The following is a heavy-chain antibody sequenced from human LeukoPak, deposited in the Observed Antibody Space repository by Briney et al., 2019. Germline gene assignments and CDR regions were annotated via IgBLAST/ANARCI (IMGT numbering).Heavy chain of an antibody. Sequence: PGGSLRLSCAASGFTFSSYAMGWVRQAPGKGLEWVSAISGSGGNTYYADSVKGRFTISRDNSKNTLYLQMNSLRAEDTAVYYCAKYANYGATSPIIYWGQGTLVTVSS. J-gene: IGHJ4*02. V-gene: IGHV3-23*01. CDR1: GFTFSSYA. D-gene: IGHD4-23*01. CDR3: AKYANYGATSPIIY. CDR2: ISGSGGNT.